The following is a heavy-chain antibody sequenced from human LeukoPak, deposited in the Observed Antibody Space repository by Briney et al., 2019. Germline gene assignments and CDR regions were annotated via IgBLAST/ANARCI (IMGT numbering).Heavy chain of an antibody. J-gene: IGHJ4*02. D-gene: IGHD3-22*01. V-gene: IGHV3-23*01. CDR2: ISGSGGST. Sequence: GSLRLSCAASGFTFSSYAMSWVRKAPGKGLEWFSAISGSGGSTYYADSVKGRFTISRDNSKNTLYLQMNSLRAEDTAVYYCAKDRITMIVVVIFDYWGQGTLVTVSS. CDR1: GFTFSSYA. CDR3: AKDRITMIVVVIFDY.